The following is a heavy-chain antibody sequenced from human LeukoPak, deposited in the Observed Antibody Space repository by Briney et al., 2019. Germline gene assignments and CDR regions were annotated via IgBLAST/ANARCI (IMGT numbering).Heavy chain of an antibody. CDR2: IRSKANSYAT. Sequence: QSGGSLRLSCAASGFTFSGSAMHWVRQASGKGLEWVGRIRSKANSYATAYAASVKGRFTISRDDSKNTAYLQMNSLKTKDTAVYYCNRHKLWSRIVASDIWGQGTMVTVSS. D-gene: IGHD5-12*01. CDR1: GFTFSGSA. J-gene: IGHJ3*02. V-gene: IGHV3-73*01. CDR3: NRHKLWSRIVASDI.